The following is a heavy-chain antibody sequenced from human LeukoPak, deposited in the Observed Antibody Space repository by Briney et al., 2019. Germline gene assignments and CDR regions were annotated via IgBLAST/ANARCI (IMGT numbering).Heavy chain of an antibody. CDR2: IYYSGST. J-gene: IGHJ6*02. CDR1: GGSISSYY. CDR3: ARGRPPATYGSGSYPYYYYGMDV. V-gene: IGHV4-59*08. Sequence: SETLSLTCTVSGGSISSYYWSWIRQPPGKGLEWTGYIYYSGSTNYNPSLKSRVTISVDTSKNQFSLKLSSVTAADTAVYYCARGRPPATYGSGSYPYYYYGMDVWGQGTTVTVSS. D-gene: IGHD3-10*01.